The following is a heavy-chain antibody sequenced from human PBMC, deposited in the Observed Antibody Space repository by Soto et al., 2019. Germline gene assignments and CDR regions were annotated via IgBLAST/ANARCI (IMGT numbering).Heavy chain of an antibody. CDR2: VYYSGTT. D-gene: IGHD4-17*01. CDR3: ARTTAVPNTLRSRYFFDY. V-gene: IGHV4-61*01. Sequence: SEALSLTCSVSGGSVSDKTYYWSWIRHPPGKRLEWIGYVYYSGTTNYNPSLKSRVTISVDLSKNRFSLRLSSVTTADTALYYCARTTAVPNTLRSRYFFDYWGQGTLVPVSS. CDR1: GGSVSDKTYY. J-gene: IGHJ4*02.